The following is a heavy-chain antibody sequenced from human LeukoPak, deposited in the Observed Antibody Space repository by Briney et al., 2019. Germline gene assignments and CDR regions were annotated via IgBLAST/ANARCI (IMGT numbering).Heavy chain of an antibody. CDR1: GYTLTKLS. D-gene: IGHD2-21*02. CDR3: ATAVLANCGGDCFTLRY. J-gene: IGHJ4*02. CDR2: FDPEDGET. V-gene: IGHV1-24*01. Sequence: ASVKVSCKVSGYTLTKLSIHWVRQAPGKGLEWMGGFDPEDGETIYAQKLQGRVTMTEDTSTDTAYMELSSLRSVDTAVYFCATAVLANCGGDCFTLRYWGQGTLVTVSS.